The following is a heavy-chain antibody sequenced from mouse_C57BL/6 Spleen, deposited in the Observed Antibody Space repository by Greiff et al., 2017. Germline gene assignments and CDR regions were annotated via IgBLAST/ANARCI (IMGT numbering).Heavy chain of an antibody. Sequence: VQLQQPGAELVKPGASVKLSCTASGYTFTSYWMTWVQQTPGKGLEWIGTISPGGGSTNYHERFKGRVTMTVDKSSNTVYLQLSSLTSEDSAVYYCARHAMVTAEEHAMDYWGQGTSVTVSS. CDR1: GYTFTSYW. CDR2: ISPGGGST. D-gene: IGHD2-2*01. V-gene: IGHV1-55*01. CDR3: ARHAMVTAEEHAMDY. J-gene: IGHJ4*01.